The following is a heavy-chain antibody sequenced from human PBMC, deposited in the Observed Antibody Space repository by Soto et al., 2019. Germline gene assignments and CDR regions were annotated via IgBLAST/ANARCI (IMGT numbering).Heavy chain of an antibody. Sequence: ASLKVSCKASGYTFTSYGISWVRQAPGQGLEWMGWISAYNGNTNYAQKLQGRVTMTTDTSTSTAYMELRSLRSDDTAVYYCARGALGYYYGSGSDSLWFDPWGQGTLVTVS. J-gene: IGHJ5*02. CDR1: GYTFTSYG. CDR2: ISAYNGNT. CDR3: ARGALGYYYGSGSDSLWFDP. D-gene: IGHD3-10*01. V-gene: IGHV1-18*01.